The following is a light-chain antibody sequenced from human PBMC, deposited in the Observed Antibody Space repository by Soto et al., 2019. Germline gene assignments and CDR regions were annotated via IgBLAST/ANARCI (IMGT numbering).Light chain of an antibody. CDR2: EVS. J-gene: IGLJ3*02. CDR3: NSYTNTNTVV. V-gene: IGLV2-18*02. Sequence: QSVLTQPPSVSGSPGQSVTISCTGASRDVGGYNRVYWYQQPPGTAPKLIIYEVSNRPSGVPYRFSGSKSGNSASLTISGLQAEDEADYYCNSYTNTNTVVFGGGTKLTVL. CDR1: SRDVGGYNR.